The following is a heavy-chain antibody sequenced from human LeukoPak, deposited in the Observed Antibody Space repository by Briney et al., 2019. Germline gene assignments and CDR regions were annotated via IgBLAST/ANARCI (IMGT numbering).Heavy chain of an antibody. V-gene: IGHV4-61*01. CDR1: GFSISSSRYY. CDR3: ARDRGVGADWFDP. CDR2: IYYSGST. Sequence: SETLSLTCSVSGFSISSSRYYWGWIRQPPGKGLEWIGYIYYSGSTNYNPSLKSRVTISVDTSKNQFSLKLSSVTAADTAVYYCARDRGVGADWFDPWGQGTLVTVSS. D-gene: IGHD1-26*01. J-gene: IGHJ5*02.